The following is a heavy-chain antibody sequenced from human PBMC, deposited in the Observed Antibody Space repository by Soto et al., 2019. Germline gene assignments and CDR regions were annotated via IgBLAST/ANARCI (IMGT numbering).Heavy chain of an antibody. V-gene: IGHV4-30-4*01. J-gene: IGHJ4*02. CDR3: ARAIGPGYDSSGYYFRSYYFDY. CDR1: GGSISSGYYY. Sequence: SETLSLTCSVSGGSISSGYYYWSWIRQPPGKGLEWIGYIYYSGSTYYNPSLKSRVTISVDTSKNQFSLKLSSVTAADTAVYYCARAIGPGYDSSGYYFRSYYFDYWGQGTLVTVSS. D-gene: IGHD3-22*01. CDR2: IYYSGST.